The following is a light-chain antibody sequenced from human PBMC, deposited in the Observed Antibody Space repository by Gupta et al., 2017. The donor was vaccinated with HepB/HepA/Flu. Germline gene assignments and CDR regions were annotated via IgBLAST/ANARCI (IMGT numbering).Light chain of an antibody. CDR3: SSFSNTNTLVL. CDR1: SNDIGGFDS. CDR2: DVS. Sequence: QSALTRPAAVSGSPGQWITISCTGTSNDIGGFDSVSWYQQDAGQAPKLLIYDVSSRPSGVSNRFSGSKSGNTASLTISGLQAEDEADYYCSSFSNTNTLVLFGGGTKLTVL. V-gene: IGLV2-14*03. J-gene: IGLJ3*02.